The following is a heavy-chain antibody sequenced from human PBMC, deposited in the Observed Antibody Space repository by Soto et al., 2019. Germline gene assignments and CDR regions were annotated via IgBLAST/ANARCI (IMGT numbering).Heavy chain of an antibody. J-gene: IGHJ4*02. CDR2: IYYSGST. CDR1: GGSISSYY. D-gene: IGHD5-18*01. V-gene: IGHV4-59*08. CDR3: ASTAMAPSFHFDY. Sequence: PSETLSLTCTVSGGSISSYYWSWIRQPPGKGLEWIGYIYYSGSTNYNPSLKSRVTISVDTSKNQFSLKLSSVTAADTAVYYCASTAMAPSFHFDYWGQGTLVTVSS.